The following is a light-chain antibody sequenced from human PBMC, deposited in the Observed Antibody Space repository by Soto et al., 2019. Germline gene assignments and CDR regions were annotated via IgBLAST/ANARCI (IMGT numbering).Light chain of an antibody. CDR1: QSISSW. Sequence: DIQMTQSPSTLSASVGDRVTITXRASQSISSWLAWYQQKPGKAPKLLIYKASSLESGVPSRFSGSGSGTEFTLTISSLQPDDFATYYCQQYNSYSWTFGQGTKVDIK. CDR3: QQYNSYSWT. J-gene: IGKJ1*01. V-gene: IGKV1-5*03. CDR2: KAS.